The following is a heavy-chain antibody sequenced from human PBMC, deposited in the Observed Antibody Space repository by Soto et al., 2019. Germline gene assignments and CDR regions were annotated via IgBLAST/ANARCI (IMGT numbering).Heavy chain of an antibody. Sequence: QLQLQESGSGLVKPSQTLSLTCAVSGGSISSGGYSWSWIRQPPGKGLEWIGYMYHSGSTYYNPTLKSRLTISIDRSKYQFSLKLGSLLAADTPVHYPASLPDYWGQGILATVSS. CDR2: MYHSGST. J-gene: IGHJ4*02. V-gene: IGHV4-30-2*01. CDR3: ASLPDY. CDR1: GGSISSGGYS.